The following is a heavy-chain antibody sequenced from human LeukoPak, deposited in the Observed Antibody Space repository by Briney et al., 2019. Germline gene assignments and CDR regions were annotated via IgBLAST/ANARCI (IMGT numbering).Heavy chain of an antibody. CDR2: IYHSGST. J-gene: IGHJ4*02. D-gene: IGHD6-13*01. Sequence: KASEALSLTCAVSGGSISSSNWWSWVRQPPGKGLEWIGEIYHSGSTNYNPSLKSRVTISVDKSKNQFSLKLCSVTAADTAVYYCASFSSWYDYWGQGTLVTVSS. V-gene: IGHV4-4*02. CDR1: GGSISSSNW. CDR3: ASFSSWYDY.